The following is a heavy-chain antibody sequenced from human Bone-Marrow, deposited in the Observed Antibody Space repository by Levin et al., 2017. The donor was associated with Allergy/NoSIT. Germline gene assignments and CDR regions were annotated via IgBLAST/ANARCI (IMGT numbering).Heavy chain of an antibody. D-gene: IGHD4-17*01. CDR3: AKDRTVTTNYFDY. V-gene: IGHV3-30*18. J-gene: IGHJ4*02. CDR2: ISYDGSNK. CDR1: GFTFSSYG. Sequence: LSLTCAASGFTFSSYGMHWVRQAPGKGLEWVAVISYDGSNKYYADSVKGRFTISRDNSKNTLYLQMNSLRAEDTAVYYCAKDRTVTTNYFDYWGQGTLVTVSS.